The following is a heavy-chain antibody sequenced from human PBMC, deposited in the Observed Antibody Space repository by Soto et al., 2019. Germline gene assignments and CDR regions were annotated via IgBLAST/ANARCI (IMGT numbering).Heavy chain of an antibody. CDR3: AREYSSAPDY. D-gene: IGHD6-25*01. V-gene: IGHV4-39*02. CDR1: GGSISSSIYY. J-gene: IGHJ4*02. CDR2: IYYSGST. Sequence: PSETLSLTCTVSGGSISSSIYYWGWIHQPPGKGLEWIGSIYYSGSTFYSPSLRSRVTISVDTSKNQFSLRVSSVTAADTAVYYCAREYSSAPDYWGQGTLVTVSS.